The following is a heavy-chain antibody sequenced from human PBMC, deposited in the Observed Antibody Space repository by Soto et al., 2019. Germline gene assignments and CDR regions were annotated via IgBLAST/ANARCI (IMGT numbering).Heavy chain of an antibody. CDR3: ARDPDSSGPNWFDP. J-gene: IGHJ5*02. V-gene: IGHV4-38-2*02. D-gene: IGHD3-22*01. CDR2: IYHSGST. CDR1: GYSISSGYY. Sequence: PSETLSLTCAVSGYSISSGYYWGWIRQPPGKGLEWIGSIYHSGSTYYNPSLKSRVTISVDTSKNQLSLKLSSVTAADTAVYYCARDPDSSGPNWFDPWGQGTLVTVSS.